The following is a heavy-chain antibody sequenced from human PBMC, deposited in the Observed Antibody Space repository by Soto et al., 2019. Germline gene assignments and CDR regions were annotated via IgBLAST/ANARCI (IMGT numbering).Heavy chain of an antibody. CDR3: ARLIGRGVIPYFDY. J-gene: IGHJ4*02. Sequence: PSETLSLTCTVSGGSISSSSYYWGWIRQPPGKGLEWIGCIYYSGRTYYNPSLKSRVTICVDTSKNQFSLRLSSVTAADTAVYYCARLIGRGVIPYFDYWGQGTLVTVSS. D-gene: IGHD3-10*01. V-gene: IGHV4-39*01. CDR1: GGSISSSSYY. CDR2: IYYSGRT.